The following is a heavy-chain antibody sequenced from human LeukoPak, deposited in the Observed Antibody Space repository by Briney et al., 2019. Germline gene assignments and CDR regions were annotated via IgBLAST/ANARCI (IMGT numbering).Heavy chain of an antibody. D-gene: IGHD3-10*01. CDR2: MNPNSGNT. J-gene: IGHJ5*02. CDR1: GYTFTGYY. Sequence: GASVKVSCKASGYTFTGYYMHWVRQATGQGLEWVGWMNPNSGNTGYAQKFQGRVTMTRNTSISTAYMELSSLRSEDTAVYYCARGLTYRRGSVWFGSRSSGFGPWGQGTLVTVSS. CDR3: ARGLTYRRGSVWFGSRSSGFGP. V-gene: IGHV1-8*02.